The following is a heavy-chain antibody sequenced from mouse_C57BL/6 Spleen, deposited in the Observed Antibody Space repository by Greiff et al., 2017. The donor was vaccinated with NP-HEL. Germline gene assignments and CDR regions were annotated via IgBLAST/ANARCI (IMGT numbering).Heavy chain of an antibody. V-gene: IGHV1-26*01. CDR1: GYTFTDYY. D-gene: IGHD1-1*01. Sequence: VQLQQSGPELVKPGASVKISCKASGYTFTDYYMNWVKQSHGKSLEWIGDINPNNGGTSYNQKFKGKATLTVDKSSSTAYMELRSLTSEDSAVYYCARFDTTVVAPDYWGQGTTLTVSS. CDR2: INPNNGGT. J-gene: IGHJ2*01. CDR3: ARFDTTVVAPDY.